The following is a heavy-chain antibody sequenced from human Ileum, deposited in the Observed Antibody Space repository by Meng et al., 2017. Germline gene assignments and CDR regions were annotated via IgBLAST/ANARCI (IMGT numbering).Heavy chain of an antibody. D-gene: IGHD1-26*01. CDR3: AREWSGSYRHFDY. V-gene: IGHV4-4*02. CDR2: IHHSGST. J-gene: IGHJ4*02. CDR1: GGSISTSDW. Sequence: QVERQESGAGLLKPSGTLSLTCAVSGGSISTSDWWSWVRQPPGKGLEWIGEIHHSGSTNYNPSLKSRVTISVDKSKNQFSLKLNSVTAADTAVYYCAREWSGSYRHFDYWGQGTLVTVSS.